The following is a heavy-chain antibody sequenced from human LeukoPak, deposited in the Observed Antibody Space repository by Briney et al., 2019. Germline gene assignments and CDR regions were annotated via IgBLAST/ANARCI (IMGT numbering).Heavy chain of an antibody. CDR1: GDSISGYY. V-gene: IGHV4-59*08. J-gene: IGHJ4*02. CDR2: IYDSGST. Sequence: SETLSLTCTVSGDSISGYYWSWIRQPPGKGLEWIGYIYDSGSTNYNPSLKSRVTISIDTSKNQFSLKLSSVTAADTAVYYCARSPRSGPVLDYWGQGTLVTVSS. D-gene: IGHD2-15*01. CDR3: ARSPRSGPVLDY.